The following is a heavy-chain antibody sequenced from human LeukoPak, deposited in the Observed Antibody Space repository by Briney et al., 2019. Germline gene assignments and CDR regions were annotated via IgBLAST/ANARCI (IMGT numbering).Heavy chain of an antibody. Sequence: KPSETLSLTCAVYGGSFSGYYWSWIRQPPGKGLEWIGGINHSGSTNYNPSLKSRVTISVDTSKNQFSLKLSSVTAADTAVYYCARDRYGGYFDYWGQGTLVTVSS. CDR3: ARDRYGGYFDY. CDR2: INHSGST. V-gene: IGHV4-34*01. J-gene: IGHJ4*02. D-gene: IGHD3-10*01. CDR1: GGSFSGYY.